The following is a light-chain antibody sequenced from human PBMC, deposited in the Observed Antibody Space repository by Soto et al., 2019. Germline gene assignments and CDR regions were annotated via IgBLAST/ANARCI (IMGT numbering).Light chain of an antibody. V-gene: IGLV2-14*01. Sequence: QSALTQPASVSGSPGQSITISCTGTISDFVVYNYVSWYQQHPGKAPKLMIYGVSNRPSGVSNRFSGSKSDNTASLTISGLQADDEADYYCSSHTISSALQVFGTGTKLTVL. J-gene: IGLJ1*01. CDR3: SSHTISSALQV. CDR1: ISDFVVYNY. CDR2: GVS.